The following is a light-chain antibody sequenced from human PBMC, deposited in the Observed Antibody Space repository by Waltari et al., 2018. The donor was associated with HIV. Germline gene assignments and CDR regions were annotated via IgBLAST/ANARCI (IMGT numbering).Light chain of an antibody. J-gene: IGKJ4*01. CDR3: QQSHSVPFT. CDR1: QDIKTE. Sequence: DIQMNQSPSSLSASPGDTITITCRTSQDIKTELNLYQQKPGTAPKLLVYAASGFQSGVPARISGSGSGTDFTLTINTLQPDDSATYFCQQSHSVPFTFGAGTKVDVK. V-gene: IGKV1-39*01. CDR2: AAS.